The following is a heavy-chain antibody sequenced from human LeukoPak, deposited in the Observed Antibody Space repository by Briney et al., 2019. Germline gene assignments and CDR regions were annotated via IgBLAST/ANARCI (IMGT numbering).Heavy chain of an antibody. CDR1: GFTFSSYS. Sequence: PGGSLRLSCAASGFTFSSYSMNWVRQAPGKGPEWVSVIYSGGSTYYADSVKGRFTISRDNSKNTLYLQMNSLRAEDTAVYYCARDLHYYDSSGSSYWYFDLWGRGTLVTVSS. V-gene: IGHV3-53*01. CDR2: IYSGGST. J-gene: IGHJ2*01. CDR3: ARDLHYYDSSGSSYWYFDL. D-gene: IGHD3-22*01.